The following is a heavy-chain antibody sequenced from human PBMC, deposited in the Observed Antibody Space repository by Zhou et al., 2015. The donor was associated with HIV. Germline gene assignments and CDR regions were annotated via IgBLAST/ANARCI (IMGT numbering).Heavy chain of an antibody. CDR2: VNPETGAT. J-gene: IGHJ4*02. CDR3: AREAGGWYHLDF. Sequence: LVQSGTEVRKPGSSVNVSCKASGGTFSGSDISWVRQAPGQGLEWMGWVNPETGATLYEQKFQGRVTMTRDLSITTTYMELTWLRSDDTAVYYCAREAGGWYHLDFWGQGTLVPVSS. V-gene: IGHV1-2*02. CDR1: GGTFSGSD. D-gene: IGHD6-19*01.